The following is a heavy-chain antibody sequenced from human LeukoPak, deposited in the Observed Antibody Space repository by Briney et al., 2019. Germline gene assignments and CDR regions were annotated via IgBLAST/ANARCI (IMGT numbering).Heavy chain of an antibody. Sequence: SETLSLTCTVSGGSISSYYWSWIRQPAGKGLEWIGLIYTSGSTNYNPSLKSRVTMSVDTSKNQFSLKLSSVTAADTAVYYCARIYCGSGSPAGWFDPWGQGTLVTVSS. D-gene: IGHD3-10*01. J-gene: IGHJ5*02. CDR3: ARIYCGSGSPAGWFDP. V-gene: IGHV4-4*07. CDR1: GGSISSYY. CDR2: IYTSGST.